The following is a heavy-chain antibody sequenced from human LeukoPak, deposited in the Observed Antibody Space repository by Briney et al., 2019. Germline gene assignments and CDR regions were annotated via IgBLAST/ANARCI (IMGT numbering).Heavy chain of an antibody. Sequence: SVKVYCKASGGTFSSYAIRWVRQAPGQGLEWMGRIIPILGIANYAQKFQGRVTITADKSTSTAYMELSSLRSEDTAVYYCARGRVEMATIYYFDYWGQGTLVTVSS. CDR3: ARGRVEMATIYYFDY. CDR2: IIPILGIA. V-gene: IGHV1-69*04. CDR1: GGTFSSYA. D-gene: IGHD5-24*01. J-gene: IGHJ4*02.